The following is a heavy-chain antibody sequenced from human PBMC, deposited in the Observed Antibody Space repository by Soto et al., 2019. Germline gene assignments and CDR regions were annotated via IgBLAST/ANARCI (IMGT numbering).Heavy chain of an antibody. D-gene: IGHD6-19*01. Sequence: EVQLLESGGGLVQPGGSLRLSCAASGFTFSSYAMSWVRQAPGKGLEWVSAISGSGGSTYYADSVKGRFTISRDNSQNPLYPPMNKPGGEDPAVYFCSEGLVGRLAGAGLYFLGFRGQGTLVTVSS. J-gene: IGHJ4*02. V-gene: IGHV3-23*01. CDR1: GFTFSSYA. CDR2: ISGSGGST. CDR3: SEGLVGRLAGAGLYFLGF.